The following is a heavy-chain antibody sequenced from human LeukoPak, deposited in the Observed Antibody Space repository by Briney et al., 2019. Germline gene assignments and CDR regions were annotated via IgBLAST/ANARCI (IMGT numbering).Heavy chain of an antibody. CDR1: GFTFSEYY. J-gene: IGHJ4*02. D-gene: IGHD2-2*01. Sequence: RTGGSLRLSCAASGFTFSEYYMSWIRQAPGKGLEWVSYISRSGSTIYYADSVKGRFTISRDNAKNSLYLQMNSLRAEDTAVYYCARGAVVVPAAISNPFDYWGQGTLVTVSS. CDR3: ARGAVVVPAAISNPFDY. CDR2: ISRSGSTI. V-gene: IGHV3-11*01.